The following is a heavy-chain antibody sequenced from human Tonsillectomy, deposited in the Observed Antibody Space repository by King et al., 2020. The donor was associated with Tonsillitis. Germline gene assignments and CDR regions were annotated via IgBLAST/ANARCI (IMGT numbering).Heavy chain of an antibody. CDR1: GFTFSSYA. J-gene: IGHJ4*02. CDR3: ARDIGTMTTWQGSDY. V-gene: IGHV3-30*04. Sequence: VQLVESGGGVVQPGRSLRLSCAASGFTFSSYAMHWVRQAPGKGLEWVAIISYDGSNKYYADSVKGRFTISRDNSKYTLYLQMNSLRAEDTAVYYCARDIGTMTTWQGSDYWGQGTLVTVSS. D-gene: IGHD4-17*01. CDR2: ISYDGSNK.